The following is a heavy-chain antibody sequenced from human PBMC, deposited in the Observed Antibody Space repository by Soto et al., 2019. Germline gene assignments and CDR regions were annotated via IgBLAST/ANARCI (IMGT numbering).Heavy chain of an antibody. CDR3: ARDELVGDCSGGTCYSDF. CDR2: ISSSSRYI. D-gene: IGHD2-15*01. Sequence: EAQLVESGGGLVKPGGSLRLSCAAPGFTLSAYAMNWVRQAPGKGLEWVSCISSSSRYIYYAHSVKGRFAIPRDNAKNSMYLQMGSLRGENTAVYYCARDELVGDCSGGTCYSDFWGQGTLVTVSS. J-gene: IGHJ4*02. CDR1: GFTLSAYA. V-gene: IGHV3-21*01.